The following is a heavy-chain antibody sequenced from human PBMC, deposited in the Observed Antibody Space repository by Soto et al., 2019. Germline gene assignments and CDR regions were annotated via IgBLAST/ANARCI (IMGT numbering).Heavy chain of an antibody. Sequence: QVQLVQSGAEVKKPGASVKVSCKASGYTFTSYDINWVRQATGQGLEWMGWMNPNSGNTGYAQKFQGRVTMTRNTSISTAYMELSSLRSEDTAVYYCARGRRAAAVGRDWFDPWGQGTLVTVSS. CDR1: GYTFTSYD. V-gene: IGHV1-8*01. CDR3: ARGRRAAAVGRDWFDP. J-gene: IGHJ5*02. D-gene: IGHD6-13*01. CDR2: MNPNSGNT.